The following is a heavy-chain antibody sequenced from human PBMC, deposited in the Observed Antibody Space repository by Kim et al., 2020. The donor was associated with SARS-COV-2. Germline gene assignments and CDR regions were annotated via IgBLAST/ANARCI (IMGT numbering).Heavy chain of an antibody. CDR2: ISYDGSNK. CDR3: AKDWSSGYYGGWFDP. CDR1: GFIFNSYG. D-gene: IGHD3-22*01. Sequence: GGSLRLSCAASGFIFNSYGMHWFRQAPGKGLEWVALISYDGSNKFYADSVKGRFTISRDNSKNTLYLQMNSLRAEDTSVYYCAKDWSSGYYGGWFDPWGHGTLVPVSS. J-gene: IGHJ5*02. V-gene: IGHV3-30*18.